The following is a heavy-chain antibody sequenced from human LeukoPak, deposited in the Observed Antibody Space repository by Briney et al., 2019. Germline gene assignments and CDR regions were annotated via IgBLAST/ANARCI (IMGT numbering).Heavy chain of an antibody. CDR3: ARGLYYDDSSGCYGDTFDI. CDR1: RFTFSSYD. V-gene: IGHV3-13*04. J-gene: IGHJ3*02. D-gene: IGHD3-22*01. Sequence: GGSLRLSCAASRFTFSSYDMHWVRQGTGEGLEWVSGIGTTGDTYYPGSVKGRSTISRENAKNSLYLQMNSLRAGDTAVYYCARGLYYDDSSGCYGDTFDIWGQGTMVTVSS. CDR2: IGTTGDT.